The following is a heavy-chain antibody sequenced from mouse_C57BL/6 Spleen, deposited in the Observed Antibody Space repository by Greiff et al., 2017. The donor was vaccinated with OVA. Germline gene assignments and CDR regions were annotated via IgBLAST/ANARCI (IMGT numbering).Heavy chain of an antibody. CDR3: ARRYYYGSSYDWYFDV. CDR1: GFTFSDYG. V-gene: IGHV5-17*01. CDR2: ISSGSSTI. Sequence: EVQLKESGGGLVKPGGSLKLSCAASGFTFSDYGMHWVRQAPEKGLEWVAYISSGSSTIYYADTVKGRFTISRDNAKNTLFLQMTSRRSEDTAMYYCARRYYYGSSYDWYFDVWGTGTTVTVSS. J-gene: IGHJ1*03. D-gene: IGHD1-1*01.